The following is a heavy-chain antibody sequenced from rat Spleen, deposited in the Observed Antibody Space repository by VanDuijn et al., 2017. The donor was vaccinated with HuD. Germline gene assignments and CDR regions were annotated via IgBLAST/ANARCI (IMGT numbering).Heavy chain of an antibody. J-gene: IGHJ3*01. CDR1: GFTFSNYD. CDR3: TTXXXRDXXX. V-gene: IGHV5-20*01. D-gene: IGHD1-10*01. Sequence: EVQLVESGGGLVQPGRSMKLSCAASGFTFSNYDMAWVRQAPTKGLEWVASISYDGSSTYYRDSVKGRFTISRDNAKSTLYLQMDSLRSEDTATXXXTTXXXRDXXXWGQGTXXTVXX. CDR2: ISYDGSST.